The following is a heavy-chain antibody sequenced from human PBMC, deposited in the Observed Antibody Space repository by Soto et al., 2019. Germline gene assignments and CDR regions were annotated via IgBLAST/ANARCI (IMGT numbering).Heavy chain of an antibody. CDR1: GGFIISYY. CDR3: ARSDGRY. Sequence: SETLSVTCTVSGGFIISYYWSWIRQPPWKGLEWIGYIYYSGSTNYNPSLKSRVTISVDTSKNQFSLKLSSVTAADTAVYYCARSDGRYWGQGTLVTVSS. CDR2: IYYSGST. J-gene: IGHJ4*02. V-gene: IGHV4-59*01.